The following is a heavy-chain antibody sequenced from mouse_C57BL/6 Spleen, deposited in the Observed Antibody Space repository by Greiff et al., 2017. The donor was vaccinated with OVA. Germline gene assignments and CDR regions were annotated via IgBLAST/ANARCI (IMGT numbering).Heavy chain of an antibody. CDR3: ARVLMTTVVAIDY. Sequence: QVQLQQPGAELVRPGSSVKLSCKASGYTFTSYWMDWVKQRPGQGLEWIGNIYPSDSETHYNQKFKDKATLTVDKSSSTAYMQLRSLTSEDSAVYCSARVLMTTVVAIDYWGQGTTLTGSS. D-gene: IGHD1-1*01. V-gene: IGHV1-61*01. CDR1: GYTFTSYW. CDR2: IYPSDSET. J-gene: IGHJ2*01.